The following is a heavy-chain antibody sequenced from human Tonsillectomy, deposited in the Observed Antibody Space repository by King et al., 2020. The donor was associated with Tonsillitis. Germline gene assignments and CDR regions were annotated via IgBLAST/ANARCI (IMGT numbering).Heavy chain of an antibody. CDR3: AKNPSITMVRGVIIIWFDP. CDR2: ISGSGGST. CDR1: GFTFSSYA. J-gene: IGHJ5*02. D-gene: IGHD3-10*01. V-gene: IGHV3-23*04. Sequence: VQLVESGGGLVQPGGSLRLSCAASGFTFSSYAMSWVRQAPGKGLEWFSAISGSGGSTYYAASVKGRFTISRDNSKNTLYLQMNSLRAEDTAVYYCAKNPSITMVRGVIIIWFDPWGQGTLVTVSS.